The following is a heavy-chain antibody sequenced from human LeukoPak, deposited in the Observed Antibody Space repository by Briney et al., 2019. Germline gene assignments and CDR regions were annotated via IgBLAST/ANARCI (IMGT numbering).Heavy chain of an antibody. D-gene: IGHD3-22*01. J-gene: IGHJ4*02. CDR1: GFNLSSYW. V-gene: IGHV3-74*01. Sequence: GGSLRLSCAASGFNLSSYWMHWVRHAPGKGLVWVSRINSDGISTSYADSVKGRFTISRDNAKNTLYLQMNSLRAEDTAVYYCGREKHDISDYWGQGTLVTVSS. CDR3: GREKHDISDY. CDR2: INSDGIST.